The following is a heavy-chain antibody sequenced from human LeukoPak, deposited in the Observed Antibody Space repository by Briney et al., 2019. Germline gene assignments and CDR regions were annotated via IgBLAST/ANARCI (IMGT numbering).Heavy chain of an antibody. Sequence: GGSLRLSCAASGFTFRSYSMNWVRQAPGKGLEWVSYISSSSSTIYYADSVKGRFTISRDNAKNSQYLQMNSLRAEDTAVYYCARGNGSPDYWGQGTLVTVSS. CDR2: ISSSSSTI. CDR3: ARGNGSPDY. D-gene: IGHD1-26*01. CDR1: GFTFRSYS. J-gene: IGHJ4*02. V-gene: IGHV3-48*01.